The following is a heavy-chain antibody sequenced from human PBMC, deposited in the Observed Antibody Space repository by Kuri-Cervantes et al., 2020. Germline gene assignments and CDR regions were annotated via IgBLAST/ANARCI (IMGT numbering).Heavy chain of an antibody. CDR3: ARAGITMIPGLRPDAFDI. Sequence: GGSLRLSCAASGFTFSSYDMHWVRQATGKGLEWVSAIGTAGDTYYPGSVKGRFTISRDNSKNTLYLQMNSLRAEDTAVYYCARAGITMIPGLRPDAFDIWGQGTMVTVSS. V-gene: IGHV3-13*01. D-gene: IGHD3-22*01. CDR1: GFTFSSYD. J-gene: IGHJ3*02. CDR2: IGTAGDT.